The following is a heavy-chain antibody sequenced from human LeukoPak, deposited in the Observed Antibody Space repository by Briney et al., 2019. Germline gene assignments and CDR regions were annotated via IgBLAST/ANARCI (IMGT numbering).Heavy chain of an antibody. J-gene: IGHJ5*02. CDR3: AREPRNVVVVPAAIGFDP. CDR1: GGSISSSSYY. V-gene: IGHV4-39*07. Sequence: PSETLSLTCTVSGGSISSSSYYWGWIRQPPGKGLEWIGSIYYSGSTYYNPSLKSRVTISVDTSKNQFSLKLSSVTAADTAVYYCAREPRNVVVVPAAIGFDPWGQGTLVTVSS. CDR2: IYYSGST. D-gene: IGHD2-2*01.